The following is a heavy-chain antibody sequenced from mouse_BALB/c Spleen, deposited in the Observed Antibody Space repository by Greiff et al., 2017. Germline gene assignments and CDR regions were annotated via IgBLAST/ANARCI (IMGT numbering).Heavy chain of an antibody. Sequence: QVQLKESGPGLVQPSQSLSITCTVSGFSLTSYGVHWVRQSPGKGLEWLGVIWSGGSTDYNAAFISRLSISKDNSKSQVFFKMNSLQANDTAIYYCARKPAYYGNYYAMDYWGQGTSVTVSS. CDR3: ARKPAYYGNYYAMDY. CDR2: IWSGGST. V-gene: IGHV2-2*02. D-gene: IGHD2-10*01. CDR1: GFSLTSYG. J-gene: IGHJ4*01.